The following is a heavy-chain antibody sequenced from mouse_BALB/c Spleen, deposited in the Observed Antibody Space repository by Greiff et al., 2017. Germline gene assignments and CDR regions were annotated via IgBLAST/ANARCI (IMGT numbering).Heavy chain of an antibody. CDR2: IYPGDGST. CDR1: GYTFTSYY. Sequence: QLQQSGPELVKPGASVKMSCKASGYTFTSYYIHWVKQRPGQGLEWIGWIYPGDGSTKYNEKFKGKTTLTADKSSSTAYMLLSSLTSEDSAIYFCATYGQFAYWGQGTLVTVSA. CDR3: ATYGQFAY. V-gene: IGHV1S56*01. J-gene: IGHJ3*01. D-gene: IGHD1-2*01.